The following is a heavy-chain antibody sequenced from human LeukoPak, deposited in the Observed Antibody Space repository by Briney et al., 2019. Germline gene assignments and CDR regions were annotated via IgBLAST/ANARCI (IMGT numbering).Heavy chain of an antibody. CDR2: ISASGGNT. Sequence: GGSLRLSCAASGFTFSSYAMGWVRRAPGKGLEWVSAISASGGNTYYADSVKGRFTISRDNSKNTLYLQLNGLGAEDTAVYYCAEDRIAVDGTDRFEYFDYWGQGTLVTVSS. CDR1: GFTFSSYA. V-gene: IGHV3-23*01. D-gene: IGHD6-19*01. CDR3: AEDRIAVDGTDRFEYFDY. J-gene: IGHJ4*02.